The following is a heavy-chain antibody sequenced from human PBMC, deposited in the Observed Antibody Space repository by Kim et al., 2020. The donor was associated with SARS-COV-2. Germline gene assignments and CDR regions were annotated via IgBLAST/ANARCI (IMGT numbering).Heavy chain of an antibody. J-gene: IGHJ5*01. CDR1: GGSISSYY. V-gene: IGHV4-59*08. CDR3: ARLTGYSYGYNWFDS. CDR2: IYYSGST. Sequence: SETLSLTCTVSGGSISSYYWSWIRQPPGKGLEWIGHIYYSGSTNYNPSLKSRVTISVDTSKNQFSLKLSSATAADTAVYYCARLTGYSYGYNWFDSWGQGTLVSVSS. D-gene: IGHD5-18*01.